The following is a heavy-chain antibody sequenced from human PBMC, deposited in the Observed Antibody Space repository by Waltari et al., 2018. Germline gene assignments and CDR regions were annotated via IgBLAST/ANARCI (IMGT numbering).Heavy chain of an antibody. D-gene: IGHD3-3*01. CDR2: LFYSDGSA. CDR1: GFTLSVYG. CDR3: AKVAHYDFWSFDV. Sequence: EVQVLESGGGLVQPGGSLRLSCAASGFTLSVYGINWVRQAPGKGLKWVSLFYSDGSANDADSVKGRFTKSRDDSKNTIYLQMDSLRAEDAAIYYCAKVAHYDFWSFDVCGQGTQVTVSS. J-gene: IGHJ4*02. V-gene: IGHV3-23*03.